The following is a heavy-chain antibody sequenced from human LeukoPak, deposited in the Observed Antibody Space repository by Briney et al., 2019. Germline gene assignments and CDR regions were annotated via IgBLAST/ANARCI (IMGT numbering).Heavy chain of an antibody. D-gene: IGHD6-6*01. V-gene: IGHV4-4*09. Sequence: KPSETLSLTCTVSGGSISTYYWSWIRRPPGKGLEWIAYIHASGPTNYSPSLKSRITISVDTSRNQFSLKLSSVTAADTAVYYCARHDAGIAARPFDNRGQGTLVTVSS. CDR2: IHASGPT. CDR3: ARHDAGIAARPFDN. CDR1: GGSISTYY. J-gene: IGHJ4*02.